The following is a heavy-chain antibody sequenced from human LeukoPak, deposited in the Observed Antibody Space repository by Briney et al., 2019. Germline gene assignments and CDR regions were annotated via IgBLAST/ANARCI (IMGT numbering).Heavy chain of an antibody. D-gene: IGHD4-17*01. CDR3: ARGPTTVTRAFDY. Sequence: SETLSLACTVSGNSLSIYYWSWIRQPAGKGLEWIGHIYTSGSTNYNPSLKSRVTMSVDTSKNQFSLKLSSVTAADTAVYYCARGPTTVTRAFDYWGQGTLVTVSS. V-gene: IGHV4-4*07. J-gene: IGHJ4*02. CDR2: IYTSGST. CDR1: GNSLSIYY.